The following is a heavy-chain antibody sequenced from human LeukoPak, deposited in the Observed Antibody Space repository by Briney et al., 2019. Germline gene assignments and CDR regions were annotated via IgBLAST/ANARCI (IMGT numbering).Heavy chain of an antibody. V-gene: IGHV2-26*01. CDR2: IFSNGEK. Sequence: SGPVLVKPTETLTLTCTVSGFSLSNARMGVSWIRQPPGKALEWLAHIFSNGEKSYSTSLKSGLTISKDTSKSQVVLTMTNMDPVDTATYYCARGITIFGVVTPDEYNWFDPWGQGTLVTVSS. CDR3: ARGITIFGVVTPDEYNWFDP. D-gene: IGHD3-3*01. CDR1: GFSLSNARMG. J-gene: IGHJ5*02.